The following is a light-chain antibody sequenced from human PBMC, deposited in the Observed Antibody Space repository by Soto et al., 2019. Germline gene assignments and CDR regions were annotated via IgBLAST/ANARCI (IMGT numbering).Light chain of an antibody. CDR1: SSNIGGRYD. CDR3: QSYASSLSGVV. CDR2: TNG. J-gene: IGLJ3*02. Sequence: QSVLSQPPSVSGAPGQRVTISCTGSSSNIGGRYDVHWYKHLPGKAPQLLIYTNGLRPSGVPARISGSKSATSASLVITGLQAEDEADYYCQSYASSLSGVVFGGGTKLTVL. V-gene: IGLV1-40*01.